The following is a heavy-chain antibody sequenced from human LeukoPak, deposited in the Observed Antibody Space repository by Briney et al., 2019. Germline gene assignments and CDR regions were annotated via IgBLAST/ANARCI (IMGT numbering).Heavy chain of an antibody. CDR1: GFTVSTNY. D-gene: IGHD6-25*01. CDR2: IYSGGGA. J-gene: IGHJ4*02. Sequence: GGSLRLPCAASGFTVSTNYMGWVRQAPGKGLDWVSVIYSGGGAYYADSVKDRFTTFRDTSKNTLYLQMNSLRPEDTAVYYCARGSSLAAAARGFDYWGQGTLVTVSS. CDR3: ARGSSLAAAARGFDY. V-gene: IGHV3-66*02.